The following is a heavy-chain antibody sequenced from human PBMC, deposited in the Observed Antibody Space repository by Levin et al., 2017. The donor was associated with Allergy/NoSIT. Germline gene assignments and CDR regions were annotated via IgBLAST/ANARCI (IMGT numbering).Heavy chain of an antibody. CDR1: GGSISSYY. V-gene: IGHV4-59*08. Sequence: SETLSLTCTVSGGSISSYYWSWIRQPPGKGLEWIGYINYSGSTNYNPSLKSRVTISVDTSKNQFSLKLSSVSAADTAVYYCARGVYYYGSGSYYNARMGFDPWGQGTLVTVSS. J-gene: IGHJ5*02. CDR3: ARGVYYYGSGSYYNARMGFDP. CDR2: INYSGST. D-gene: IGHD3-10*01.